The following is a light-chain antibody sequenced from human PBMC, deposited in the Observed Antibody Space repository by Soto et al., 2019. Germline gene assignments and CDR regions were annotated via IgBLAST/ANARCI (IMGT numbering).Light chain of an antibody. V-gene: IGLV2-14*01. Sequence: QSALTQPASVSGSPGQSITISCTGTSSDVGGYNYVSWYQQHPGKAPKLMIYDVSNRPSRDSNRFSGSKSGNTASLTISGLQAEDEADYYCSSYTSSSRVFGGGTKLTVL. CDR1: SSDVGGYNY. J-gene: IGLJ3*02. CDR2: DVS. CDR3: SSYTSSSRV.